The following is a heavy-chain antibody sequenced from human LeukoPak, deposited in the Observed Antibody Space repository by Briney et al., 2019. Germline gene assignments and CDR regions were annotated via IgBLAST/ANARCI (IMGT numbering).Heavy chain of an antibody. V-gene: IGHV3-33*06. Sequence: GGSLRLSCAASGFTFSSYGMHWVRQAPGKGLEWVAVIWYDGSNKYYADPVKGRITISRDNSKNTLYLQMNSLRAEDTAVYYCAKDLNYDAFDIWGQGTMVTVSS. D-gene: IGHD4-11*01. CDR1: GFTFSSYG. CDR3: AKDLNYDAFDI. J-gene: IGHJ3*02. CDR2: IWYDGSNK.